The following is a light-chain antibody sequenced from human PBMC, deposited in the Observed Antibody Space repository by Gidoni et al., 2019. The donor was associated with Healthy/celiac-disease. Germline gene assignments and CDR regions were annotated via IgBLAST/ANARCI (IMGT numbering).Light chain of an antibody. Sequence: DIQMTQSPSSLSASVGDRVTITCRASQSISSYLNWYQQKPGKAPKLLIYAASSLQSGVPSRFSGSGSGTDFTLTISSPQPEDFATYYCQQRYSTLFTFXPXTKVDIK. V-gene: IGKV1-39*01. J-gene: IGKJ3*01. CDR2: AAS. CDR3: QQRYSTLFT. CDR1: QSISSY.